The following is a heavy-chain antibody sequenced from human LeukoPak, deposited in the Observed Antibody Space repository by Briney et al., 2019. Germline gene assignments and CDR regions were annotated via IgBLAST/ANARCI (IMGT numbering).Heavy chain of an antibody. V-gene: IGHV5-51*01. Sequence: GASLKISCKGSGSSFNSYWIGWVRQMPGKGLEWMGVIYPGDSDTRYSPSFQGQVTISADKSISTAYLQWSGLKASDTAMYYCARHLTTITVPRDAFDIWGQGTMVIVSS. D-gene: IGHD1-1*01. J-gene: IGHJ3*02. CDR3: ARHLTTITVPRDAFDI. CDR1: GSSFNSYW. CDR2: IYPGDSDT.